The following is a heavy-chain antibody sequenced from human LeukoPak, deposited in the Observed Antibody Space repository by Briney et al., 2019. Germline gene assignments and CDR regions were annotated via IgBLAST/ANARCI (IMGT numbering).Heavy chain of an antibody. CDR3: AAGSGSHYYFDY. Sequence: GGSLRLSCAASGFTFTSSAVQWVRQARGQRLEWIGWIVVGSGNTNYAQKFQERVTITRDMSTSTAYMELSSLRSEDTAVYYCAAGSGSHYYFDYWGQGTLVTVSS. D-gene: IGHD3-22*01. V-gene: IGHV1-58*01. J-gene: IGHJ4*02. CDR2: IVVGSGNT. CDR1: GFTFTSSA.